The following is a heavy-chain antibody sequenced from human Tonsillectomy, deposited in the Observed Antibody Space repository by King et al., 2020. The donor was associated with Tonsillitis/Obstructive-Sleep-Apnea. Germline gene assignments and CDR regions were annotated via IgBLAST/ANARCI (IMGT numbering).Heavy chain of an antibody. CDR2: IYYSGST. D-gene: IGHD1-7*01. Sequence: VQLQESGPGLVKPSETLSLTCTVSGGSISSYYWSWIRQPPGKGLEWIGYIYYSGSTNYNPSLKSRVTISVDTSKNQFSLKLTSVTAADTAVYFCARSYITGTVDYWGQGTLFTVSS. CDR3: ARSYITGTVDY. CDR1: GGSISSYY. V-gene: IGHV4-59*01. J-gene: IGHJ4*02.